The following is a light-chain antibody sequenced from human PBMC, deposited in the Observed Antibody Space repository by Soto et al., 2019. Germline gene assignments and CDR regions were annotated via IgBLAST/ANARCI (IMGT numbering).Light chain of an antibody. V-gene: IGKV1-5*01. CDR1: QSISSW. J-gene: IGKJ3*01. Sequence: DIQMTQSASTLSASVGDRVTITCRASQSISSWLAWYQQKPGKAPKLLIYDASSLESGVPSRFSGSGSGTEFTLTISSLQPDDFATYYCQQYNSYSLTFGPRTMVDIK. CDR3: QQYNSYSLT. CDR2: DAS.